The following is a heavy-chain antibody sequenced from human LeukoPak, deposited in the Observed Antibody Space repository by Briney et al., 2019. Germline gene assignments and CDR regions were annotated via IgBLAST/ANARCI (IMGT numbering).Heavy chain of an antibody. D-gene: IGHD6-13*01. CDR2: IIPILGIA. J-gene: IGHJ5*02. CDR1: GGTFSSYT. V-gene: IGHV1-69*04. Sequence: SVKVSCKASGGTFSSYTISWVRQAPGQGLEWMGRIIPILGIANYAQKFQSRVTITADKSTSTAYMELSSLRSEDTAVYYCAREGGSIYIAAAGYNGFDPWGQGTLVTAS. CDR3: AREGGSIYIAAAGYNGFDP.